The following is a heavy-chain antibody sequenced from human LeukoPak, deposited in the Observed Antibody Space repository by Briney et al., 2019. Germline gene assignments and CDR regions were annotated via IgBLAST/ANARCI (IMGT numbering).Heavy chain of an antibody. CDR3: AKDAQPRSRWFDP. D-gene: IGHD3-16*01. V-gene: IGHV3-7*03. CDR2: IKQDGSEK. CDR1: GFTFSDYH. Sequence: GGSLRLSCAASGFTFSDYHMSWIRQAPGKGLEWVANIKQDGSEKYYVDSVKGRFTISRDNAKNSLYLQMNTLRAEDTAMYYCAKDAQPRSRWFDPWGQGTLVTVSS. J-gene: IGHJ5*02.